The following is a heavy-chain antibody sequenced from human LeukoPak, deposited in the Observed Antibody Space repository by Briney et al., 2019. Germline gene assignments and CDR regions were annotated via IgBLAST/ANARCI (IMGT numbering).Heavy chain of an antibody. V-gene: IGHV3-23*01. J-gene: IGHJ4*02. CDR1: GFAFSSYA. CDR3: VKGCSSTGCYTSEW. D-gene: IGHD2-2*02. CDR2: ISGRGDGT. Sequence: GGSLRLSCAASGFAFSSYAMTWVRQAPGKGLEWVSVISGRGDGTHYADSVKGRFSISRDNSKNTMYLQMSGLRAEDTALYFCVKGCSSTGCYTSEWWGQGTLVTVSS.